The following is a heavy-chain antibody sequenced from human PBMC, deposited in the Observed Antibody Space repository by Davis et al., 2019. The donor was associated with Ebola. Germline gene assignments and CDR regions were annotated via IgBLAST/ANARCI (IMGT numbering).Heavy chain of an antibody. J-gene: IGHJ4*02. CDR1: GFTFSNFA. CDR3: ARDFRAARPFDY. Sequence: GESLKISCAASGFTFSNFAMHWVRQAPGKGLEWVARVSNDGGKGSYADAVRGRFTVSRDNAKNTVSLQMNSLRAEDTAVYYCARDFRAARPFDYWGQGTLVTVSS. CDR2: VSNDGGKG. D-gene: IGHD6-6*01. V-gene: IGHV3-30*04.